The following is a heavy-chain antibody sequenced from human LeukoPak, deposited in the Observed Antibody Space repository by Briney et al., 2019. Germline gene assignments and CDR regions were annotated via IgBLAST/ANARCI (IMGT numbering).Heavy chain of an antibody. J-gene: IGHJ4*02. CDR1: GFTFSSYA. CDR3: AREGGPIVVVPAAPDPYYFDY. CDR2: ISYDGSNK. V-gene: IGHV3-30-3*01. D-gene: IGHD2-2*01. Sequence: PGRSLRLSCAASGFTFSSYAMHWVRQAPGKGLEWVAVISYDGSNKYYADSVKGRFTISRDNSKNTLYLQMNSLRAEDTAVYYCAREGGPIVVVPAAPDPYYFDYWGQGTLVTVSS.